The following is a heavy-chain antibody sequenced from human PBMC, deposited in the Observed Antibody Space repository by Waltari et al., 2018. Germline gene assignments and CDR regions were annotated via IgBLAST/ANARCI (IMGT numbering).Heavy chain of an antibody. CDR1: GFPVSNNS. CDR3: ARGGVGVPAAMRLDY. Sequence: EVQLVESGGGLIQPGGSLRLSCAASGFPVSNNSISWVRQAPGKGLVWVSVIDSGGSTYYADSVKGRCSITRDNSKNTLYLQMNSLRAEDTAVYYCARGGVGVPAAMRLDYWGQGTLVTVSS. V-gene: IGHV3-53*01. D-gene: IGHD2-2*01. J-gene: IGHJ4*02. CDR2: IDSGGST.